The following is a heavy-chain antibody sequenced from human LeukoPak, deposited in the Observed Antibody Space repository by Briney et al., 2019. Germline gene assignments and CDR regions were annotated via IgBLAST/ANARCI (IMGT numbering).Heavy chain of an antibody. Sequence: GGSLRLSCVASGFTFSTYWMSWVRQAPGKGLEWVANLKQDGSVKHYVDSVKGRFTISRDNAKNSLYLQMTNLRAQDTAVYYCATSADSPGNSWGQGTLITVSS. CDR2: LKQDGSVK. J-gene: IGHJ4*02. V-gene: IGHV3-7*01. CDR3: ATSADSPGNS. CDR1: GFTFSTYW. D-gene: IGHD4-23*01.